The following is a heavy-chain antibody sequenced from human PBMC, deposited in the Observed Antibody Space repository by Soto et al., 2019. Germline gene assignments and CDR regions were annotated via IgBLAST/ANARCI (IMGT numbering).Heavy chain of an antibody. V-gene: IGHV3-30-3*01. CDR2: ISYDGSNK. CDR3: ARVPTPLYCSSTSCYDDYYYYGMHV. D-gene: IGHD2-2*01. J-gene: IGHJ6*02. Sequence: GGSLRLSCAASGFTFSSYAMHWVRQAPGKGLEWVAVISYDGSNKYYADSVKGRFTISRDNSKNTLYLQMNSLRAEDTAVYYCARVPTPLYCSSTSCYDDYYYYGMHVWGQGTTVTVSS. CDR1: GFTFSSYA.